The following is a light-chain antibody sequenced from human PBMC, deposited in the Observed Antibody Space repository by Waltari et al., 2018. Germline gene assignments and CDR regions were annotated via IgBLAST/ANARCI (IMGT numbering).Light chain of an antibody. CDR3: QQYSSYPWT. Sequence: DIQMTQSPSTLSASVGDRVTITCRASQSVNAWLAWYQQKPGKAPKLLIYMASNLERGVPSRFSGSASGTEFTLAISSLQPEDFATYYCQQYSSYPWTFGQGT. V-gene: IGKV1-5*03. J-gene: IGKJ1*01. CDR2: MAS. CDR1: QSVNAW.